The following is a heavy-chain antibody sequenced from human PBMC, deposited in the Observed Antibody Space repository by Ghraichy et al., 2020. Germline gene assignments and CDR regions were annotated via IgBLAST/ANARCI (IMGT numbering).Heavy chain of an antibody. CDR2: ITSTSSFI. CDR3: ARASAVVRYYYYDAMDV. J-gene: IGHJ6*02. CDR1: GFTFGSYS. D-gene: IGHD4-23*01. Sequence: GESLNISCVGSGFTFGSYSMNWVRQSPGKRLEWVSYITSTSSFISYADSVKGRFTISRDNAQNSLSLQMNSLRDEDSGVYYCARASAVVRYYYYDAMDVWGQGTTVTVSS. V-gene: IGHV3-48*02.